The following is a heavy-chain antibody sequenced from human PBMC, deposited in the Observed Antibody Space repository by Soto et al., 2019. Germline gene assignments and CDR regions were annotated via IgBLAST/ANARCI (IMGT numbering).Heavy chain of an antibody. CDR1: GYTFTSYG. Sequence: GALVKVSFNASGYTFTSYGSIWVRQAPGQGLEWMGWISAYNGNTNYAQKLQGRVTMTTDTSTSTAYMELRSLRSDDTAVYYCAREEQEWLGDSENYWGQGTLVNVSS. V-gene: IGHV1-18*04. CDR3: AREEQEWLGDSENY. D-gene: IGHD6-19*01. J-gene: IGHJ4*02. CDR2: ISAYNGNT.